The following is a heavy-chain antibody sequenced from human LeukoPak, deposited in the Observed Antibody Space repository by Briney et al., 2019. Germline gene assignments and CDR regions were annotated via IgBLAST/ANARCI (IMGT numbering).Heavy chain of an antibody. Sequence: GGSLRLSCAASGFTFSRHWMSWVRQAPGKGLEWVANIKQDGSEKYYVDSVKGRFTISRDNAKNSLYLQMNSLRAEDTAVYYCARGYGSGSYYIRNWFDPWGQGTLVTVSS. CDR2: IKQDGSEK. CDR1: GFTFSRHW. D-gene: IGHD3-10*01. V-gene: IGHV3-7*01. J-gene: IGHJ5*02. CDR3: ARGYGSGSYYIRNWFDP.